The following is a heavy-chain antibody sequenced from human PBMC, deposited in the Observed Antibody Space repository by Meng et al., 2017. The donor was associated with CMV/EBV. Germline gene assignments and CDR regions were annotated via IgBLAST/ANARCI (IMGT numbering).Heavy chain of an antibody. J-gene: IGHJ4*02. CDR2: INPNSGGT. V-gene: IGHV1-2*02. D-gene: IGHD2-2*01. CDR1: GYTFTGYY. CDR3: ARDRLGDCSSTSCYYGAD. Sequence: ASVKVSCKASGYTFTGYYMHWVRQAPGQGLEWMGWINPNSGGTNYAQKFQGRVTMTRDTSISTAYMELSRLRSDDTAVYYCARDRLGDCSSTSCYYGADWGQGTLVTVSP.